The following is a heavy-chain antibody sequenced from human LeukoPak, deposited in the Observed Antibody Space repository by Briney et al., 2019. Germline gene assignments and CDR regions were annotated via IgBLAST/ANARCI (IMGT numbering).Heavy chain of an antibody. CDR3: ARLATRGSYYPFDY. D-gene: IGHD1-26*01. CDR2: FHHSGST. V-gene: IGHV4-38-2*02. CDR1: GYSISSGFY. J-gene: IGHJ4*02. Sequence: PSETLSLTCSVSGYSISSGFYWDWIRQPPGKGLEWIGSFHHSGSTPYNPSLNSRVSISVDTSKNQLSLKLSSVTAADTAVYYCARLATRGSYYPFDYWGQGTLVTVSS.